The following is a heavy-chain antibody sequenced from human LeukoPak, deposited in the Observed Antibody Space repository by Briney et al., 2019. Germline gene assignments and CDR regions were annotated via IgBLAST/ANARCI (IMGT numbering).Heavy chain of an antibody. D-gene: IGHD3-3*01. J-gene: IGHJ3*02. CDR3: ATVASGYDVFDI. Sequence: SETLSLTCGVYGGSFSGYYWSWIRQPPGKGREWIGEINHTGSTNYNPYLKRRVTISLDTPKNQFSLTLNSVTAAHTAVFYCATVASGYDVFDISGQGTMVTVSS. CDR2: INHTGST. CDR1: GGSFSGYY. V-gene: IGHV4-34*01.